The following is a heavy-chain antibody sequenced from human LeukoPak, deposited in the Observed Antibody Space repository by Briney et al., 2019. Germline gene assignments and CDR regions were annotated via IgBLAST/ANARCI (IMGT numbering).Heavy chain of an antibody. Sequence: GGSLRLSCAASGFTFSNHWMHWVRQAPGKGLVWVSRIDERGSNAMYADSVKGRFSISRDNAKNTVNLQMSRLRAEDTGVYYCIRDEALWRLDYWGQGTLVTVSS. J-gene: IGHJ4*02. CDR1: GFTFSNHW. CDR3: IRDEALWRLDY. V-gene: IGHV3-74*03. D-gene: IGHD2-21*01. CDR2: IDERGSNA.